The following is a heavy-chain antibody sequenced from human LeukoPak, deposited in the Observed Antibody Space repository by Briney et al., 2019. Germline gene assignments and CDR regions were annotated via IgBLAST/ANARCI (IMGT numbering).Heavy chain of an antibody. D-gene: IGHD3-22*01. V-gene: IGHV4-34*01. Sequence: SETLSLTCAVYGGSFSGYYWSWIRQPPGKGLEWIEEINHSGSTNYNPSLKSRVTISVDTSKNQFSLKLSSVTAADTAVYYCARDGGYDSSGYHLLGLYYYGMDVWGQGTTVTVSS. CDR1: GGSFSGYY. CDR3: ARDGGYDSSGYHLLGLYYYGMDV. CDR2: INHSGST. J-gene: IGHJ6*02.